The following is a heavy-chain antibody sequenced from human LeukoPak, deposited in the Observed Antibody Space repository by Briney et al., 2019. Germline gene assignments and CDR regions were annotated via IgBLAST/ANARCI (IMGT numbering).Heavy chain of an antibody. CDR2: IYTSGST. Sequence: SETLSLTCTVSGGSISSGSYYWSWIRQPAGKGLEWIGRIYTSGSTNYNPSLKSRVTISVDTSKNQFSLKLSSVTAADTAVYYCAKNYITLDPWGQGTLVTVSS. CDR1: GGSISSGSYY. J-gene: IGHJ5*02. D-gene: IGHD1-7*01. CDR3: AKNYITLDP. V-gene: IGHV4-61*02.